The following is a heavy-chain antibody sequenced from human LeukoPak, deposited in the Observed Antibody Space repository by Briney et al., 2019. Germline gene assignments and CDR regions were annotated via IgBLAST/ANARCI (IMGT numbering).Heavy chain of an antibody. CDR1: GFTFSTYS. D-gene: IGHD3-22*01. CDR2: ISPASSDI. V-gene: IGHV3-21*04. J-gene: IGHJ4*02. Sequence: PGGSLRLSCAASGFTFSTYSMNWVRQAPGKGLEWVSSISPASSDIYYADSVKGRFTMSRDNAKNSLYLQMNSLRVEDTAVYYCARDGIGSGYYNYWGQGTLATVSS. CDR3: ARDGIGSGYYNY.